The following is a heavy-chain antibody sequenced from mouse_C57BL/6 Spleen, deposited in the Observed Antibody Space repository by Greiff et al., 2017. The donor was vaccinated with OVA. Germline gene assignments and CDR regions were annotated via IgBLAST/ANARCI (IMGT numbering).Heavy chain of an antibody. CDR3: TTGGYPYYAMDY. Sequence: VQLKESGAELVRPGASVKLSCTASGFNIKDDYMHWVKQRPEQGLEWIGWIDPENGDTEYASKFKGKATITADTSSNTAYLQLSSLTSEDTAVHYCTTGGYPYYAMDYWGQGTSVTVSS. CDR1: GFNIKDDY. D-gene: IGHD2-2*01. V-gene: IGHV14-4*01. J-gene: IGHJ4*01. CDR2: IDPENGDT.